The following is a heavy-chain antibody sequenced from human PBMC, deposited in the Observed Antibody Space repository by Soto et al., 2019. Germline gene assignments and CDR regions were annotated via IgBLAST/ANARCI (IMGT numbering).Heavy chain of an antibody. Sequence: GGSLRLSCAASGFTFSNAWMSWVRQAPGKGLEWVGRIKSKTDGGTTDYAAPVKGRFTIPRDDSKNTLYLQMNSLKTEDTAVYYCTTDRDIVVVVAQDYYYMDVWGKGTTVTVSS. V-gene: IGHV3-15*01. CDR1: GFTFSNAW. CDR3: TTDRDIVVVVAQDYYYMDV. D-gene: IGHD2-15*01. CDR2: IKSKTDGGTT. J-gene: IGHJ6*03.